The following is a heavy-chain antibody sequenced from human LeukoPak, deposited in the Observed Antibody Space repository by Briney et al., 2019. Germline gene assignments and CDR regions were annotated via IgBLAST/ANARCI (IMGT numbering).Heavy chain of an antibody. V-gene: IGHV3-64D*06. J-gene: IGHJ4*02. CDR2: ISSNRGST. Sequence: QAGGSLRLSCSASGFTFSSYAMHWVRQAPGKGLEYVSAISSNRGSTYYADSVKGRFTISRDNSKNTLYLQMSSLRAEDTAVYYCVKSERQAYIVVVPAGTFDYWGQGTLVTVSS. CDR3: VKSERQAYIVVVPAGTFDY. CDR1: GFTFSSYA. D-gene: IGHD2-2*01.